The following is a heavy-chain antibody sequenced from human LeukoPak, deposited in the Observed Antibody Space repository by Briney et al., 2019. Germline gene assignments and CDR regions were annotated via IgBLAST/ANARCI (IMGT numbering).Heavy chain of an antibody. V-gene: IGHV1-18*01. CDR1: GGTFSSYA. Sequence: GASVKVSCKASGGTFSSYAISWVRQAPGQGPEWIGWISIGDGRTHYGRKFQDRVSMTREMSSNTAFLELNSLRSDDTAVYFCSRSYYSSSWYYFDHWGQGTLVIVSS. CDR2: ISIGDGRT. J-gene: IGHJ4*02. D-gene: IGHD2-15*01. CDR3: SRSYYSSSWYYFDH.